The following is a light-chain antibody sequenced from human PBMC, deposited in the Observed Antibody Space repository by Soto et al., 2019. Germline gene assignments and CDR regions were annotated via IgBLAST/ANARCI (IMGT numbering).Light chain of an antibody. Sequence: QSVLTQPPSVSGAPGQRVTISCTGSSSKIGAGYDVRWYQQLPGTAPKLLIYGNSNRPSGVPDRFSGSKSGTSASLAITGLQAEDEADYYCQSYDSSLDVVFGGGTKLTVL. J-gene: IGLJ2*01. CDR3: QSYDSSLDVV. V-gene: IGLV1-40*01. CDR2: GNS. CDR1: SSKIGAGYD.